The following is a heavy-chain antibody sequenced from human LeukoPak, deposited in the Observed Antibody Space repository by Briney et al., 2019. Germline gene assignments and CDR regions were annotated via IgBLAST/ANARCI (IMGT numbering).Heavy chain of an antibody. CDR1: GFTFRNFW. V-gene: IGHV3-7*05. CDR3: ARVAFRGYTYGSIDY. Sequence: GGSLRLSCAASGFTFRNFWMSWVRQTPGKGLEWVAYIKQDGSEKYYVDSVKGRFTISKDNADNSVYLQMNSLRAEGTAVYYCARVAFRGYTYGSIDYWGQGTLVTVSS. J-gene: IGHJ4*02. CDR2: IKQDGSEK. D-gene: IGHD5-18*01.